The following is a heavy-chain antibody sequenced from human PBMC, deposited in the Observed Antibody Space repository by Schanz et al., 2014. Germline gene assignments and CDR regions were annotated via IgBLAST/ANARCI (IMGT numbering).Heavy chain of an antibody. J-gene: IGHJ4*02. D-gene: IGHD3-9*01. Sequence: QVQLVQSGAEVKKPGASVKVSCKASGDTFTVYDMHWVRQAPGQGLEWMGRINPNSGATNYAQKFQGRVTMTRDTSISTAYMELTRLKSDDTAVYYCARDPPHILTGYYGFDFWGQGTLVTVSS. CDR3: ARDPPHILTGYYGFDF. CDR2: INPNSGAT. CDR1: GDTFTVYD. V-gene: IGHV1-2*06.